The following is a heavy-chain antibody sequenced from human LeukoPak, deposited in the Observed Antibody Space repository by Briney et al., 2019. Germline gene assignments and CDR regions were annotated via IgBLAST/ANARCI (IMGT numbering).Heavy chain of an antibody. CDR1: GYTFTGYY. Sequence: VASVKVSCKASGYTFTGYYMHWVRQAPGQGLEWMGRINPNSGGTNYAQKFQGRVTMTRDTSISTAYMELSGLRSDDTAVYYCASLAAYYYDSSGYFPFDYWGQGTLVTVSS. CDR3: ASLAAYYYDSSGYFPFDY. J-gene: IGHJ4*02. D-gene: IGHD3-22*01. V-gene: IGHV1-2*06. CDR2: INPNSGGT.